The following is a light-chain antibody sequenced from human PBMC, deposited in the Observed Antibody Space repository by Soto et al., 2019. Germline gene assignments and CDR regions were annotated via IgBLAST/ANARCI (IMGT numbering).Light chain of an antibody. CDR2: GAS. Sequence: EIVMTQSPATLSVSPGERATLSCRASQSVIILLAWYQQKPGQAPRLLIYGASTRATDMPGTFSGSGSGTEFTLTISSLQSEDFAVYYCQQYKNWPRTFGQGTKVDIK. V-gene: IGKV3-15*01. CDR1: QSVIIL. CDR3: QQYKNWPRT. J-gene: IGKJ1*01.